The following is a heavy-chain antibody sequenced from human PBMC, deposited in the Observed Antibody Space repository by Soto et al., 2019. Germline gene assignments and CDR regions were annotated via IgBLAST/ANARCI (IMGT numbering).Heavy chain of an antibody. Sequence: QVQLVESGGGVVQPGRSLRLSCAASGFTFSNYGMHWVRQAPGKGLDWVAVISYDGSIEYYSESVKGRFTMSRDNSENTVYLQINSLRSEDTAVYFCGRDWVWFGAHPIDNWGQGTLVTVSS. D-gene: IGHD3-10*01. CDR1: GFTFSNYG. J-gene: IGHJ4*02. V-gene: IGHV3-30*03. CDR2: ISYDGSIE. CDR3: GRDWVWFGAHPIDN.